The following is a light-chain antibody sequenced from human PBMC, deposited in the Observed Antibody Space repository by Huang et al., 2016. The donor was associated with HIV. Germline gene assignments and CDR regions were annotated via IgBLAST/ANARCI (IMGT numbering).Light chain of an antibody. J-gene: IGKJ2*01. Sequence: EIVMTQSPATLSVSPWERATLSCRDSQSVSSNLAWYQQKPGQAPRLLIYGASTRATGIPARFSGSGSGTEFTLTISSLQSEDFAVYYCQQYNNWPPYTFGQGTKLEIK. CDR2: GAS. V-gene: IGKV3-15*01. CDR1: QSVSSN. CDR3: QQYNNWPPYT.